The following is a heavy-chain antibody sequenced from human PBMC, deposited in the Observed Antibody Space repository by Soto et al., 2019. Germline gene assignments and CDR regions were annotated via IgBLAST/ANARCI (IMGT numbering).Heavy chain of an antibody. CDR3: ARYHHGTERTAFDI. V-gene: IGHV3-53*01. Sequence: GGSLRLSCAASGFTVSSNYMSWVRQAPGKGLEWVSVIYSGGSTYYADSVKGRFTISRDNSKNTLYLQMNSLRAEDTAVYYCARYHHGTERTAFDIWGQGTMVTV. CDR2: IYSGGST. J-gene: IGHJ3*02. CDR1: GFTVSSNY. D-gene: IGHD1-1*01.